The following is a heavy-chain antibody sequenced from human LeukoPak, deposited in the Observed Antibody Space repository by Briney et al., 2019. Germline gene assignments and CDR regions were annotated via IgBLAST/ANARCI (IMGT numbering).Heavy chain of an antibody. CDR2: MYYSGST. J-gene: IGHJ5*02. D-gene: IGHD3-22*01. CDR1: GGSISSGDYC. V-gene: IGHV4-30-4*01. Sequence: SQTLSLTCTVSGGSISSGDYCWSWIRQPPGKGLEWIAYMYYSGSTYYNPSLKSRVTMSADTSKNQLSLKLSSVTAADTAVYYCARPYYYDSRIDPWGQGILVTVSS. CDR3: ARPYYYDSRIDP.